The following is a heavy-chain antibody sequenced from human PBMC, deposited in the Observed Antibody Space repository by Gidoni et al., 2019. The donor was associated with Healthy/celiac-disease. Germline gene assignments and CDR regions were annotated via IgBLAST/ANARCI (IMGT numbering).Heavy chain of an antibody. CDR3: ARAESIAAAATPPGYCFDY. J-gene: IGHJ4*02. D-gene: IGHD6-13*01. CDR2: INHSGST. CDR1: GWSFSGYY. V-gene: IGHV4-34*01. Sequence: QVQLQQWGAGLLKPSETLSLTCAVYGWSFSGYYWSWIRQPPGKGLDWIGEINHSGSTNYNPSIKSRVTISVDTSKNQFSLKLSSVTAADTAVYYCARAESIAAAATPPGYCFDYWGQGTLVTVSS.